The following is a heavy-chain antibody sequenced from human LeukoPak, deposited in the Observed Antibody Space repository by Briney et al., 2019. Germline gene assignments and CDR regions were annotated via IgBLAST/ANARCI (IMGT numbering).Heavy chain of an antibody. Sequence: GASVKVSCKVSGYTLTELSMHWVRQAPGKGLEWMGGFDPEDGETIYAQKFQGRVTMTEDTSTGTAYMELSSLRSEDTAVYYCATGIAGCSSTSCYPDYWGQGTLVTVSS. CDR1: GYTLTELS. J-gene: IGHJ4*02. CDR3: ATGIAGCSSTSCYPDY. D-gene: IGHD2-2*01. CDR2: FDPEDGET. V-gene: IGHV1-24*01.